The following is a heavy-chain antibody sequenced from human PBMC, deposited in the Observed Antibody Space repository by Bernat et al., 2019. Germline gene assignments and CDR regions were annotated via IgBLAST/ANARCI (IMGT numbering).Heavy chain of an antibody. CDR3: ASQSGGQEFDY. CDR1: GFTFSSYS. J-gene: IGHJ4*02. V-gene: IGHV3-21*01. Sequence: EVQLVESGGGLVKPGGSLRLSCAASGFTFSSYSMNWVRQAPGKGLEWVSSISSSSYIYYADSVKGRFTISRDNAKNSLYLQMNSLRAEDTAVYYCASQSGGQEFDYWGQGTLVTVSS. D-gene: IGHD2-15*01. CDR2: ISSSSYI.